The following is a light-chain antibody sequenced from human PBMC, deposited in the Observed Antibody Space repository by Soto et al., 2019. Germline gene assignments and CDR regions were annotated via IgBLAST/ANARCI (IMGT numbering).Light chain of an antibody. CDR3: QHYYGYSWT. CDR2: GAS. CDR1: QNIANDY. V-gene: IGKV3D-7*01. Sequence: VALTQSPGTLSFSPGAIATLSFGASQNIANDYLTCYQQKPGQAPRVLIYGASTRATGIPARFSGGGSGTEFTLTISSLQSDDFATYYCQHYYGYSWTFGQGTKVDI. J-gene: IGKJ1*01.